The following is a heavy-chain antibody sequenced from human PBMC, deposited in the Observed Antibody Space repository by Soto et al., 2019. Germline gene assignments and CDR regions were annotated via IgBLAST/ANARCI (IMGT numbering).Heavy chain of an antibody. D-gene: IGHD3-3*01. CDR3: ARDYPGSYYDFSSGYYGMDV. CDR2: IHYSGST. V-gene: IGHV4-39*07. J-gene: IGHJ6*02. CDR1: GGSISNTNYY. Sequence: PSETLSLTCTVSGGSISNTNYYWGWVRQPPEKGPEWLGSIHYSGSTYYNPSLKSRVTISLETSKNEFSLKLSSVTAADTAVYYCARDYPGSYYDFSSGYYGMDVWGQGTTVTVSS.